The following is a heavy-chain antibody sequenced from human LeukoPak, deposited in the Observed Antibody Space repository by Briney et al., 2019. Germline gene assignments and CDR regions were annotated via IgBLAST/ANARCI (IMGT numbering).Heavy chain of an antibody. CDR2: ISGSGGST. CDR3: ARVGNSGYYYFDY. V-gene: IGHV3-23*01. D-gene: IGHD3-22*01. J-gene: IGHJ4*02. CDR1: GFTFSSYA. Sequence: PGGSLRLSCAASGFTFSSYAMSWVRQAPGKGLEWVSAISGSGGSTYYADSVKGRFTISRDNAKNTLYLQMNSLRVEDTAVYYCARVGNSGYYYFDYWSQGTLVTVSS.